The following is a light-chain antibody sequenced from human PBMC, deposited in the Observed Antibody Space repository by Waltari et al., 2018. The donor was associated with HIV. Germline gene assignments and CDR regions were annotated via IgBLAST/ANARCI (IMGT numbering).Light chain of an antibody. CDR1: QSISSW. CDR3: QQYKSYALT. V-gene: IGKV1-5*03. J-gene: IGKJ4*01. CDR2: KAS. Sequence: DIQMTQSPSPLSASVGDRVTITCRASQSISSWLAWYQQKPGKAPKLLIYKASTLENVVPSRFSGSGSGTEFTLTISSLQPDDFATYYCQQYKSYALTFGGGTKVEIK.